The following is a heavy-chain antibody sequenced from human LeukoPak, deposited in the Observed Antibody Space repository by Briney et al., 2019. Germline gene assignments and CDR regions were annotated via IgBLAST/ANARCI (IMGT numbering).Heavy chain of an antibody. J-gene: IGHJ3*02. CDR3: ARNIWFGESADAFDI. V-gene: IGHV1-2*02. Sequence: GASVKVSCKASGYTFTGYYMHWVRQAPGQGLEWMGWVNPNSGGTNYAQKFQGRVTMTRDKSIRTAYMELSRLTSDDTAVYYCARNIWFGESADAFDIWGPGTMVTVSS. CDR1: GYTFTGYY. D-gene: IGHD3-10*01. CDR2: VNPNSGGT.